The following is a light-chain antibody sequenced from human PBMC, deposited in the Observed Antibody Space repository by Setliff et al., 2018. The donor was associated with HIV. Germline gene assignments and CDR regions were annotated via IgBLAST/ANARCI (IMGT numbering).Light chain of an antibody. CDR2: EDT. Sequence: SALAQPASVSGSPGQSITISCTGISSDVGSYNFVSWYQQHPGKVPKLMIYEDTKRPSGASNRFSGSKSGNTASLTISGLQAEDEADYYCFSYVGSSTWVFGGGTKVTVL. CDR3: FSYVGSSTWV. J-gene: IGLJ3*02. CDR1: SSDVGSYNF. V-gene: IGLV2-23*01.